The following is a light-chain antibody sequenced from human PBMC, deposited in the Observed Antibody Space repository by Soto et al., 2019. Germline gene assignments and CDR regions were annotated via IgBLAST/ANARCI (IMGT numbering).Light chain of an antibody. J-gene: IGLJ3*02. CDR1: GSDIGNYNL. Sequence: QSALTRPAAVSGSLGQSITISCSGSGSDIGNYNLVSWYQQQPGKVPRLIIYEVNKGPSGVSNRFSGPKSGNTASLTISDLQPDDECLYYCCSYAGSSLWMFGGGTKLTVL. V-gene: IGLV2-23*02. CDR2: EVN. CDR3: CSYAGSSLWM.